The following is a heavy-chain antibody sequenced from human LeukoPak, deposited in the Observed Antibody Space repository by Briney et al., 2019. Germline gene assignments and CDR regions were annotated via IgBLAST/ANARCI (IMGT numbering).Heavy chain of an antibody. CDR3: AREPELWETRAFDL. D-gene: IGHD1-26*01. CDR2: ISWNSGSI. V-gene: IGHV3-9*03. Sequence: GVSLRLSCAASGFTFDDYAMHWVRQAPGKGLEWVSGISWNSGSIGYADSVKGRFTISRDNAKNSLYLQMNSLRAEDMALYYCAREPELWETRAFDLWGQGTMVTVSS. J-gene: IGHJ3*01. CDR1: GFTFDDYA.